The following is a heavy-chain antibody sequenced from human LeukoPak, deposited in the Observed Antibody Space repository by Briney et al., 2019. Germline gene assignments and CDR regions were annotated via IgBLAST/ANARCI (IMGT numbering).Heavy chain of an antibody. V-gene: IGHV4-30-2*01. D-gene: IGHD2-2*01. CDR1: GGSISNGGYY. CDR3: ARVPRYCSSTSCFYYFDY. J-gene: IGHJ4*02. CDR2: IYHSGST. Sequence: SQTLSLTCTVSGGSISNGGYYWSWIRQPPGKGLEWIGYIYHSGSTYYNPSLKSRVTISVDRSKNQFSLKLSSVTAADTAVYYCARVPRYCSSTSCFYYFDYWGQGTLVTVSS.